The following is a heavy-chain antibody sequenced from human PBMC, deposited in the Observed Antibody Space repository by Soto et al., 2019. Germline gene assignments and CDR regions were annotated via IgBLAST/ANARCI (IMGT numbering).Heavy chain of an antibody. J-gene: IGHJ4*02. Sequence: ASVKVSCKAFGYTFNSHGISWVRQAPGQGIEWMGWINIYNGHTKYAQKLQGRVTMTTDTSASTAYLELRSLRSDDTAVYYCARGRSHYDSSEDLDYWGQGTLVTVSS. CDR1: GYTFNSHG. V-gene: IGHV1-18*04. CDR2: INIYNGHT. D-gene: IGHD3-22*01. CDR3: ARGRSHYDSSEDLDY.